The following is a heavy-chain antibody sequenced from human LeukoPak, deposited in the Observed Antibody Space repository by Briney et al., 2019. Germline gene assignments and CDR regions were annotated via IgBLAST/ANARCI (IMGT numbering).Heavy chain of an antibody. Sequence: PGRSLRLSCTASGFTFGDYAMNWVRQAPGKGLEWVSFIRSKAYGGTPEYAASVKGRFIISRDGSKSIAYLQMNSLKTEDTAVYYCTRDGGFFYYMDVWGKGTTVTISS. CDR3: TRDGGFFYYMDV. J-gene: IGHJ6*03. CDR2: IRSKAYGGTP. CDR1: GFTFGDYA. V-gene: IGHV3-49*04.